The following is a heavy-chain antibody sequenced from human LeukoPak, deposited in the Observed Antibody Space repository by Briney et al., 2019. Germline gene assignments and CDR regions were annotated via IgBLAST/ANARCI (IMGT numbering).Heavy chain of an antibody. V-gene: IGHV3-73*01. Sequence: GGSLRLSCAASGFTFSGSAMHWVRQASGKGLEWVGRIRSKANSYAPAYAASGKGRFTISRDDSKNTAYLQMNSLTTEDTAVYYCTRAGEAVAGKPFDYWGQGTLVTVSS. CDR2: IRSKANSYAP. D-gene: IGHD6-19*01. CDR1: GFTFSGSA. CDR3: TRAGEAVAGKPFDY. J-gene: IGHJ4*02.